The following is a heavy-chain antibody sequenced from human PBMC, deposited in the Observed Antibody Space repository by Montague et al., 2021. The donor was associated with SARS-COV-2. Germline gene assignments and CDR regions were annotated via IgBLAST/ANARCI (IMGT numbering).Heavy chain of an antibody. Sequence: SLSLSCAASGFTFVPYTMNWFRQAPGKGLEWVSSISGSSGHTYFADSLRGRFTISRDNAKNSLYLQMNTLSADDTAVYYCARQHPLIDISGVADSWGQGTLVTVSS. D-gene: IGHD2-21*01. V-gene: IGHV3-21*01. J-gene: IGHJ5*01. CDR3: ARQHPLIDISGVADS. CDR2: ISGSSGHT. CDR1: GFTFVPYT.